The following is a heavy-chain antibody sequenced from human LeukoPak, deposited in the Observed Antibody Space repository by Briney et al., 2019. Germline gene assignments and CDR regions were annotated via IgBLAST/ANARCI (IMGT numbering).Heavy chain of an antibody. CDR3: ARGRLSGSSHFES. J-gene: IGHJ4*02. CDR1: GGSISGHY. D-gene: IGHD6-13*01. Sequence: NPSETLSLTCTVSGGSISGHYGNWVRKSPRKGLEWIGYVYYTGSTTYNPSLQSRVTISVDTSKNQFSLRLSSVTAADTAVYYCARGRLSGSSHFESWGQGTLVTVSS. V-gene: IGHV4-59*11. CDR2: VYYTGST.